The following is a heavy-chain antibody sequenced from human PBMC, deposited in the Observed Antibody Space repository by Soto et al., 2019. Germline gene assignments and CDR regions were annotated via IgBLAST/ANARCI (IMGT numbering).Heavy chain of an antibody. J-gene: IGHJ4*02. CDR1: GYTFTSYG. CDR3: ARDWFGIDY. CDR2: INPYNGNT. V-gene: IGHV1-18*01. D-gene: IGHD3-16*01. Sequence: QVQLVQSGAEVKKPGASVKVSCKASGYTFTSYGISWVRQAPGQGLEWMGWINPYNGNTNYAQKLQGRVTMTTDTSTNTAYMERRSLRSDDTSVYYCARDWFGIDYWGQGTLVTVSS.